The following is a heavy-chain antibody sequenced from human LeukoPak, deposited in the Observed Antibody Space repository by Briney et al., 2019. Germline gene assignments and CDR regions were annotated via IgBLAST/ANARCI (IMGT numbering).Heavy chain of an antibody. CDR2: IYHSGST. D-gene: IGHD6-6*01. CDR3: ARDHSSSSDAFDI. J-gene: IGHJ3*02. Sequence: PSQTLSLTCTVSGGSISSGGYYWSWIRQPPGKGLEWIGYIYHSGSTYYNPSLKSRVTISVDRSKNQFSLKLSSVTAADTAVYYCARDHSSSSDAFDIWGQGTMVTVSS. V-gene: IGHV4-30-2*01. CDR1: GGSISSGGYY.